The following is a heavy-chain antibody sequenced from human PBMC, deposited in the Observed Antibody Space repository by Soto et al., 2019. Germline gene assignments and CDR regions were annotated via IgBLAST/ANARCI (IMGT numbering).Heavy chain of an antibody. CDR2: ISSSSSYT. V-gene: IGHV3-11*06. D-gene: IGHD3-22*01. J-gene: IGHJ4*02. CDR1: GFTFSDYY. Sequence: VQLVESGGGLVKPGGSLRLSCAASGFTFSDYYMSWIRQAPGKGLEWVSYISSSSSYTNYADSVKGRFTISRDNAKNSLYLQMNSLRAEDTAVYYCARRYYDSSGYSNAYFDYWGQGTLVTVSS. CDR3: ARRYYDSSGYSNAYFDY.